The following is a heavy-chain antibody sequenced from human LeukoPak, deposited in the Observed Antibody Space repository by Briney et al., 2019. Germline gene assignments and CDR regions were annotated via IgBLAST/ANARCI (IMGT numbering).Heavy chain of an antibody. Sequence: GGSLRLSCAASAFTFSNYAMGWVRQAPGKGLEWVSGISGSGGSTYYADSVKGRFTVSRDNSKNTLYLQMNSLRAEDTAVYYCAKDNFDSSGTQYDAFDTWGQGTMVTVSS. D-gene: IGHD3-22*01. CDR2: ISGSGGST. CDR1: AFTFSNYA. V-gene: IGHV3-23*01. J-gene: IGHJ3*02. CDR3: AKDNFDSSGTQYDAFDT.